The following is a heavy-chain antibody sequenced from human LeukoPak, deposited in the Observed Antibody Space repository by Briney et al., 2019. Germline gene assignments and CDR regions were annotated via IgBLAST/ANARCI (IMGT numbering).Heavy chain of an antibody. CDR2: INHSGTT. V-gene: IGHV4-34*01. Sequence: SKTLSLTCAVYGGSFSGYYWSWIRQPPGKGLEWIGEINHSGTTNYNPSLKSRVTISVDTSKNQFSLKLSSVTAADTAVYYCARRFPRVNPEYYYDSSGYYLDYWGQGTLVTVSS. J-gene: IGHJ4*02. CDR3: ARRFPRVNPEYYYDSSGYYLDY. D-gene: IGHD3-22*01. CDR1: GGSFSGYY.